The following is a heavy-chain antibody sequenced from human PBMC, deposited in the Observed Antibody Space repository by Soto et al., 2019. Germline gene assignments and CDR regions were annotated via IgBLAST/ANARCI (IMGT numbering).Heavy chain of an antibody. CDR3: AKDRYNSSGYFSRDV. V-gene: IGHV3-30*18. J-gene: IGHJ6*02. CDR1: GFTFSSYG. Sequence: QVQLVESGGGVVQPGGSLRLSCAASGFTFSSYGMQWVRQAPGRGLEWLALISYDGTNEYYEDSVKGRFTISRDNSRNTFFLHLHRLRAENTAVYYCAKDRYNSSGYFSRDVWGQGTTVSVSS. CDR2: ISYDGTNE. D-gene: IGHD3-22*01.